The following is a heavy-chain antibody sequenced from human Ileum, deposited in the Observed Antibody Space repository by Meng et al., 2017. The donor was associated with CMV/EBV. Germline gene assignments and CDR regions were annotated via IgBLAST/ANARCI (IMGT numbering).Heavy chain of an antibody. J-gene: IGHJ4*02. CDR2: IYTSGSS. V-gene: IGHV4-4*07. CDR3: ARDVRLVGHFDY. D-gene: IGHD2-15*01. CDR1: GDSISSYH. Sequence: QVQLPGSGPGLVTPSETLFLTCGVSGDSISSYHWGWIRPPAGKGLEWSGRIYTSGSSSYNPSLKSRVTMSVDKSKTQVSLKLTSVTAADTAVYYCARDVRLVGHFDYWGQGTLVTVSS.